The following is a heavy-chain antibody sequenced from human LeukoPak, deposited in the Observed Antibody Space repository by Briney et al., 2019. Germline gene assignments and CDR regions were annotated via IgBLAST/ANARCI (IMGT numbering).Heavy chain of an antibody. CDR3: ARDNSPIPETFVYRDPYDFYFDY. CDR1: GYTFTSYY. Sequence: AASVKVSCKASGYTFTSYYIHWVRQAPGQGLEWMGIINPSGGSTSYGQKFQGRVTVTRGMSTTTVYMELRSLRSEDTAVYYCARDNSPIPETFVYRDPYDFYFDYWGQGTLVTVSS. D-gene: IGHD4-23*01. J-gene: IGHJ4*02. CDR2: INPSGGST. V-gene: IGHV1-46*01.